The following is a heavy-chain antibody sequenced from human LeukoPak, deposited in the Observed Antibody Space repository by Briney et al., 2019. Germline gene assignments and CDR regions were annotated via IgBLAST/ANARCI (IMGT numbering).Heavy chain of an antibody. CDR3: ARASTRRYSSGWYYFDY. CDR2: IYYSENT. J-gene: IGHJ4*02. Sequence: SETLSLTCTVSGGSISSSSYYWGWIRQPPGKGLEWIGSIYYSENTYYNPSLKSRVTISVDTSKNQFSLKLSSVTAADTAVYYCARASTRRYSSGWYYFDYWGQGTLVTVSS. D-gene: IGHD6-19*01. CDR1: GGSISSSSYY. V-gene: IGHV4-39*07.